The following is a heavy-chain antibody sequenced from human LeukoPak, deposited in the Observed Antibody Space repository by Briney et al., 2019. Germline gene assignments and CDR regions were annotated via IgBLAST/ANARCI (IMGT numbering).Heavy chain of an antibody. CDR3: ARADVDIVATTWDD. V-gene: IGHV1-18*04. D-gene: IGHD5-12*01. CDR1: GYTFIDYY. Sequence: ASVKVSCKTYGYTFIDYYIHWVRQAPGQGLEWMGWISAYNGNTNYAQKLQGRVTMTTDTSTSTAYMELRSLRSDDTAVYYCARADVDIVATTWDDWGQGTLVTVSS. J-gene: IGHJ4*02. CDR2: ISAYNGNT.